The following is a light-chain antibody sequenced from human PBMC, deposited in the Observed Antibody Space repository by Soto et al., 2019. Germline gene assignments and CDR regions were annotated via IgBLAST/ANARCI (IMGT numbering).Light chain of an antibody. CDR1: SRDVGGYNY. Sequence: QSALTQPASVSGSPGQSITISCTGTSRDVGGYNYVSWYQQHPGKAPKHMIYEVNTRPSGVSNRFSGSKSGNTASLTISGLQAEDEADYYCTSYTSRNTPVYGGGTKLTVL. CDR3: TSYTSRNTPV. CDR2: EVN. V-gene: IGLV2-14*01. J-gene: IGLJ3*02.